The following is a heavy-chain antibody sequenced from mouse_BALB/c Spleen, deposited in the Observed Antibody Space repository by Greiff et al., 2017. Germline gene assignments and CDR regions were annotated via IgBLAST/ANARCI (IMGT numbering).Heavy chain of an antibody. Sequence: EVQVVESGGGLVKPGGSLKLSCAASGFAFSSYDMSWVRQTPEKRLEWVAYISSGGGSTYYPDTVKGRFTISRDNAKNTLYLQMSSLKSEDTAMYYCARQLGPYFDYWGQGTTLTVSS. D-gene: IGHD3-1*01. CDR2: ISSGGGST. CDR3: ARQLGPYFDY. J-gene: IGHJ2*01. V-gene: IGHV5-12-1*01. CDR1: GFAFSSYD.